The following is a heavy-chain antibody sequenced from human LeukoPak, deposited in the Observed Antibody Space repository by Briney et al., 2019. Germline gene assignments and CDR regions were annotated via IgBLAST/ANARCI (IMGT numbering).Heavy chain of an antibody. CDR3: AKEHYGSGSYIDY. D-gene: IGHD3-10*01. V-gene: IGHV3-33*06. J-gene: IGHJ4*02. Sequence: GGSLRLSCAASGFTFSSYGMHWVRQAPGKGLEWVAVIWYDGSNKYYADSVKGRFTISRDNSKNTLYLQMNSLRAEDTAVYYCAKEHYGSGSYIDYWGQGTLVTVSS. CDR2: IWYDGSNK. CDR1: GFTFSSYG.